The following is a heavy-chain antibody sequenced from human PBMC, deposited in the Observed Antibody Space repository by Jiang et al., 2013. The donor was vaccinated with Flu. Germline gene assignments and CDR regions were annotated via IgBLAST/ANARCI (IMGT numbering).Heavy chain of an antibody. V-gene: IGHV4-34*01. Sequence: LLKPSETLSLTCAVYGGSFSGYYWSWIRQPPGKGLEWIGEINHSGSTNYNPSLKSRVTISVDTSKNQFSLKLSSVTAADTAVYYCARDEINYYYYYGMDVWGQGTTVTVSS. CDR1: GGSFSGYY. CDR3: ARDEINYYYYYGMDV. J-gene: IGHJ6*02. CDR2: INHSGST. D-gene: IGHD5-24*01.